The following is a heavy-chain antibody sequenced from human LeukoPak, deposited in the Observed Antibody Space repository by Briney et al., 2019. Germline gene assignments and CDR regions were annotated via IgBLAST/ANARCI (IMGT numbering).Heavy chain of an antibody. CDR3: AASPDYYDSSGYSYFFDY. CDR1: GFTFTSSA. Sequence: SVKVSCKASGFTFTSSAVQWVRQARGQRLEWIGWIVVAIGNTNYAQKFQERVTITRDMSTSTAYMELSSLRSEDTAVYYCAASPDYYDSSGYSYFFDYWGQGTLVTVCS. D-gene: IGHD3-22*01. CDR2: IVVAIGNT. V-gene: IGHV1-58*01. J-gene: IGHJ4*02.